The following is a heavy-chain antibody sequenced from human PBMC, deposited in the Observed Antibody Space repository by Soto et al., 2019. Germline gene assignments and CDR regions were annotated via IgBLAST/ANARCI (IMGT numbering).Heavy chain of an antibody. Sequence: GGSLRLSCAASGFPFSSYAMHWVRQAPGKGLEWVAVISYDGSNKYYADSVKGRFTISRDNSKNTLYLQMNSLRAEDTAVYYCAKDRGYCSSTSCYADYYYGMDVWGQGTTVTVSS. D-gene: IGHD2-2*01. CDR1: GFPFSSYA. CDR3: AKDRGYCSSTSCYADYYYGMDV. CDR2: ISYDGSNK. J-gene: IGHJ6*02. V-gene: IGHV3-30-3*01.